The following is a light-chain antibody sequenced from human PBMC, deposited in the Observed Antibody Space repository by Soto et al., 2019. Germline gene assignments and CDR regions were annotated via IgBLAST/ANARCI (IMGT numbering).Light chain of an antibody. J-gene: IGKJ5*01. CDR2: GVS. Sequence: EIVMTQSPATLSLSPGDTATLSCRASQSVDTNLAWYVQKPGQAPRRLMYGVSTWGTGVTARFSGSGSGTEFTLTICSLQSEDFAIYYCQQYKSWPITFGQGTRLEI. CDR1: QSVDTN. V-gene: IGKV3D-15*01. CDR3: QQYKSWPIT.